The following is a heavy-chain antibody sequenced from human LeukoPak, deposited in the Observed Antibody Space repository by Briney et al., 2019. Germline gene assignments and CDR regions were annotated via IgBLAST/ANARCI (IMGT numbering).Heavy chain of an antibody. J-gene: IGHJ3*02. CDR2: IIPIFGTA. CDR1: GGTFTSYA. CDR3: ARDPNLLRELAFDI. V-gene: IGHV1-69*05. Sequence: ASVKVSCKASGGTFTSYAISWVRQAPGQGLEWMGGIIPIFGTANYAQKFQGRVTITTDESTSTAYMELSSLRSEDTAVYYCARDPNLLRELAFDIWGQGTMVTVSP. D-gene: IGHD3-22*01.